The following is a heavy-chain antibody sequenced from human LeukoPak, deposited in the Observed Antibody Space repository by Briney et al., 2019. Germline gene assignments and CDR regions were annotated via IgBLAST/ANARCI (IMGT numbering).Heavy chain of an antibody. J-gene: IGHJ4*02. Sequence: GGSLRLSCVASGLTFGNYGMNWVRQAPGKGLEWVSSIGGGGYTTYYADSVRGRFTIPRDNSKNSMYLQMSSLRAEDTAIYYCAEVESSYCRIWGQGTLVTVSP. V-gene: IGHV3-23*01. CDR2: IGGGGYTT. D-gene: IGHD3-10*01. CDR3: AEVESSYCRI. CDR1: GLTFGNYG.